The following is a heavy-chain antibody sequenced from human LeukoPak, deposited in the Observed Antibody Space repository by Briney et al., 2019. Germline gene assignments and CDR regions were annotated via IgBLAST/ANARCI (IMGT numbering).Heavy chain of an antibody. Sequence: GASVTVSFTASGYTFTSYDINWVRQATGQGLEWMGWMNPNSGNTGYAQKFQGRVTMTRNTSISTAYMELSSLRSEDTAVYYCARGGPSYDFWSGYYSWFDPWGQGTLVTVSS. D-gene: IGHD3-3*01. CDR2: MNPNSGNT. CDR1: GYTFTSYD. J-gene: IGHJ5*02. V-gene: IGHV1-8*01. CDR3: ARGGPSYDFWSGYYSWFDP.